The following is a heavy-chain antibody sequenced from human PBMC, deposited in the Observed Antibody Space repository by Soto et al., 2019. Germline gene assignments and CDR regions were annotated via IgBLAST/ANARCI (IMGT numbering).Heavy chain of an antibody. CDR3: AKVGSGLERRLRFDP. Sequence: PGGSLRLSCAASGFTFSSYAMSWVRQAPGKGLEWVSAISGSGGSTYYADSVKGRFTISRDNSKNTLYLQMNSLRAEDTAVYYCAKVGSGLERRLRFDPWGQGTLVTVSS. J-gene: IGHJ5*02. D-gene: IGHD1-1*01. V-gene: IGHV3-23*01. CDR2: ISGSGGST. CDR1: GFTFSSYA.